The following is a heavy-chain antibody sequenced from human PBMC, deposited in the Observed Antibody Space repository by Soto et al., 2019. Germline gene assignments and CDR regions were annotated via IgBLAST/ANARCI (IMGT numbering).Heavy chain of an antibody. J-gene: IGHJ5*02. CDR2: ISSSSSTI. V-gene: IGHV3-48*01. D-gene: IGHD2-2*01. CDR3: ARANDGCSSTSCYFGSVWFDP. Sequence: GGSLRLSCAASGFTFSSYSVNWVRQAPGKGLEWVSYISSSSSTIYYADSVKGRFTISRDNAKNSLYLQMNSLRAEDTAVYYCARANDGCSSTSCYFGSVWFDPWGQGTLVTVSS. CDR1: GFTFSSYS.